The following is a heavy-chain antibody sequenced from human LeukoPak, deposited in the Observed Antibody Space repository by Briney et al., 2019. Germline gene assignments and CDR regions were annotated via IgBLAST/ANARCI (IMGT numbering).Heavy chain of an antibody. CDR1: GFTFSSYG. V-gene: IGHV3-30*18. Sequence: GGSLRLSCAASGFTFSSYGMHWVRQAPGKGLEWVAVISYDGSNKYYADSVKGRFTISRDNSKNTLYLQMNSLRAEDTAVYYCAKATLRYYDSSGYPALLWYGMDVWGQGTTVTVSS. CDR2: ISYDGSNK. J-gene: IGHJ6*02. CDR3: AKATLRYYDSSGYPALLWYGMDV. D-gene: IGHD3-22*01.